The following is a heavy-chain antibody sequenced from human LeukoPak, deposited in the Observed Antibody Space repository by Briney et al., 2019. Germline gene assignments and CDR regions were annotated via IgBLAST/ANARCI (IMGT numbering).Heavy chain of an antibody. CDR3: ATGGGRYCSSTSGYARGAFDS. V-gene: IGHV4-31*11. CDR1: VASISSGGYY. J-gene: IGHJ3*02. Sequence: MSLTCAVSVASISSGGYYGRRVPRHPGKGLSWIWYIYYSGSTYYHPSLKSRVTISVDASKSQFFLKLSSVNAAYTAVYYWATGGGRYCSSTSGYARGAFDSWGQGTMVTASS. CDR2: IYYSGST. D-gene: IGHD2-2*01.